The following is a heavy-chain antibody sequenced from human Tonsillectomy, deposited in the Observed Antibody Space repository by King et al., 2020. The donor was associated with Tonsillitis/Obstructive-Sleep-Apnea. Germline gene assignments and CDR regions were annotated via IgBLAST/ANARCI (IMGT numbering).Heavy chain of an antibody. V-gene: IGHV1-69*01. Sequence: QLVQSGAEVKKPGSSVKVSCKASGGTFNNYAISWVRQAPGQGLEWMGGIIPIFGTANYAQKFQGRVTITADESTSTAYMELSSLRSEDTAVYYCARGYYDSSGYYYWYFDLWGRCTLVTVSS. J-gene: IGHJ2*01. CDR1: GGTFNNYA. CDR2: IIPIFGTA. D-gene: IGHD3-22*01. CDR3: ARGYYDSSGYYYWYFDL.